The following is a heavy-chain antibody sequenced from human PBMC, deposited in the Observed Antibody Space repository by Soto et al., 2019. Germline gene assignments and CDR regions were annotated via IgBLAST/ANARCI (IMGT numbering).Heavy chain of an antibody. V-gene: IGHV2-26*01. D-gene: IGHD3-9*01. Sequence: ETLSLTCTVSGFSLSNARMGVSWIRQPPGKALEWLAHIFSNDEKSYSTSLKSRLTISKDTSKSQVVLTMTNLDPVDTATYYCARMYYDILTGYDYYYYGMDVWGQGTTVTVSS. CDR1: GFSLSNARMG. CDR2: IFSNDEK. CDR3: ARMYYDILTGYDYYYYGMDV. J-gene: IGHJ6*02.